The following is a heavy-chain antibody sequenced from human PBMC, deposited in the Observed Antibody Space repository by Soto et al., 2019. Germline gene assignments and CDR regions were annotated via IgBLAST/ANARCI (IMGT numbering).Heavy chain of an antibody. CDR2: IIPIFGTA. CDR1: GGTFSSYA. Sequence: SVKVSCKASGGTFSSYAISWVRQAPGQGLEWMGGIIPIFGTANYAQKFQGRVTITADKSTCTAYMELSSLRSEDTAVYYCARGGAGYCSSTSCHRGYYYYGMDVWGQGTTVTVSS. V-gene: IGHV1-69*06. CDR3: ARGGAGYCSSTSCHRGYYYYGMDV. D-gene: IGHD2-2*01. J-gene: IGHJ6*02.